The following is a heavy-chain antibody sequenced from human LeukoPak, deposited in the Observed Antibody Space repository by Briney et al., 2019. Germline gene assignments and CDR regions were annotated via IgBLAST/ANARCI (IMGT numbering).Heavy chain of an antibody. CDR2: INPSGGST. CDR1: GGTFSSYA. CDR3: AREGGQYGSVPIDY. V-gene: IGHV1-46*01. D-gene: IGHD3-10*01. J-gene: IGHJ4*02. Sequence: ASVKVSCKASGGTFSSYAISWVRQAPGQGLEWMGIINPSGGSTSYAQKFQGRVTMTRDTSTSTVYMELSSLRSEDTAVYYCAREGGQYGSVPIDYWGQGTLVTVSS.